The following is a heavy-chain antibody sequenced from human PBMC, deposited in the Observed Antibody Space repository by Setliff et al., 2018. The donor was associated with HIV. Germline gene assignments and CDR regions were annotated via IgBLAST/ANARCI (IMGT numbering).Heavy chain of an antibody. CDR2: ISTSGTT. V-gene: IGHV4-4*07. J-gene: IGHJ6*03. Sequence: SETLSLTCTVSGGSISGHFWGWIRQPAGKGLEWIGHISTSGTTKYNPSLKSRVTISVDTSKKHFSLRLTSVTAADTAVYFCARGVIETDYDYVDIYYYNYMDVWGKGTTVTVSS. CDR3: ARGVIETDYDYVDIYYYNYMDV. CDR1: GGSISGHF. D-gene: IGHD5-12*01.